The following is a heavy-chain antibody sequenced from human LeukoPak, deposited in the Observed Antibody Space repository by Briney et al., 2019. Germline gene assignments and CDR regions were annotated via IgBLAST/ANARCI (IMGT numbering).Heavy chain of an antibody. D-gene: IGHD3-10*01. Sequence: ASVKVSCKASGYTFTAYYIHWVRQAPGQGLEWLGWINPNSGGTNYAQKFQGRVTMTRDTSISTAYMELSRLRSDDTAVYYCARDLVLLWFGEQTYNWFDPWGQGTLVTVSS. V-gene: IGHV1-2*02. CDR3: ARDLVLLWFGEQTYNWFDP. CDR2: INPNSGGT. CDR1: GYTFTAYY. J-gene: IGHJ5*02.